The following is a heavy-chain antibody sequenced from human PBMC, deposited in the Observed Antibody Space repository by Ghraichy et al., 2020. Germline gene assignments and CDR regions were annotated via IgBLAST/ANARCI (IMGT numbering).Heavy chain of an antibody. V-gene: IGHV3-21*01. CDR2: ISSDSSRI. CDR3: VRADGSGSFYY. Sequence: ETLYLTCATSGFNLGVYTMNWLRWAPNKGLQWVSSISSDSSRIYYTDSLRGRFTISRDNAMNSVFLQMDSLTVEDTAMYYCVRADGSGSFYYWGQGTQVSVSS. J-gene: IGHJ4*01. D-gene: IGHD3-10*01. CDR1: GFNLGVYT.